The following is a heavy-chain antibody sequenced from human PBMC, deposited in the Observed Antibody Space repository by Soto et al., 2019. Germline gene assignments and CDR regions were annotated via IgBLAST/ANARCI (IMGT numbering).Heavy chain of an antibody. J-gene: IGHJ5*02. V-gene: IGHV3-30-3*01. CDR1: GFTFSSYA. CDR3: ARDSLSSWYSDKNWFDP. CDR2: ISYDGSNK. Sequence: PGGSLRLSCAASGFTFSSYAMHWVRQAPGKGLEWVAVISYDGSNKYYADSVKGRFTISRDNSKNTLYLQMNSLRAEDTAVYYCARDSLSSWYSDKNWFDPWGQGTLVTVSS. D-gene: IGHD6-13*01.